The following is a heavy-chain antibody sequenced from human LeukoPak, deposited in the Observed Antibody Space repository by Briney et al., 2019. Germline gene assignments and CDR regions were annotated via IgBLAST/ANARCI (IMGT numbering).Heavy chain of an antibody. J-gene: IGHJ3*02. V-gene: IGHV1-69*13. CDR3: ARSRHLGWNDAFDI. Sequence: ASVKVSCKASGGTFSSYAISWVRQAPGQGLEWMGGIIPIFGTANYAQKFQGRVTITADESTSTAYMELSSLRSEDTAVYYCARSRHLGWNDAFDIWGQGTMVTV. CDR2: IIPIFGTA. CDR1: GGTFSSYA. D-gene: IGHD1-1*01.